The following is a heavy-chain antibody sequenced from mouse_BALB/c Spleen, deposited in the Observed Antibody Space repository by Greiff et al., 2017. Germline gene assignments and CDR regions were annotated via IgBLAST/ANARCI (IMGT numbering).Heavy chain of an antibody. D-gene: IGHD1-1*01. CDR2: IYPSDSYT. J-gene: IGHJ4*01. CDR1: GYTFTSYW. Sequence: QVQLQQPGAELVRPGASVKLSCKASGYTFTSYWINWVKQRPGQGLEWIGNIYPSDSYTNYNQKFKDKATLTVDKSSSTAYMQLSSPTSEDSAVYYCTRWHYYGSSSYYYAMDYWGQGTSVTVSS. V-gene: IGHV1-69*02. CDR3: TRWHYYGSSSYYYAMDY.